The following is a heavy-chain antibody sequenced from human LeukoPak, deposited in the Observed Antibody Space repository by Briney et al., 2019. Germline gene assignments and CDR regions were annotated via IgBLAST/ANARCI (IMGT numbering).Heavy chain of an antibody. J-gene: IGHJ3*01. V-gene: IGHV3-33*01. Sequence: PGGSLRLSCAASGFTVSNSGMHWVRQAPGKGLEWVAVIWYDGSNEYYADAVKGRFIISRDNSKNTVHLQMNSLRVEDTSVYYCAREISMFVNAFDLWGQGTLVAVSS. CDR2: IWYDGSNE. CDR3: AREISMFVNAFDL. CDR1: GFTVSNSG. D-gene: IGHD3-10*02.